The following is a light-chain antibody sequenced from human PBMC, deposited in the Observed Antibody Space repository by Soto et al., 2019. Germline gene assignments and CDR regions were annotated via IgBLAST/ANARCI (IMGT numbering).Light chain of an antibody. CDR1: SSDVGAYNS. CDR3: HSFTRSITYV. V-gene: IGLV2-14*03. Sequence: QSALTQPASVSGSPGQAITISCTGTSSDVGAYNSVSWYQHHPGKAPKLMIYDVSNRPSGVSSRFSASKSGNTASLTISGLQTDDEADYYCHSFTRSITYVFGTGTKLTVL. CDR2: DVS. J-gene: IGLJ1*01.